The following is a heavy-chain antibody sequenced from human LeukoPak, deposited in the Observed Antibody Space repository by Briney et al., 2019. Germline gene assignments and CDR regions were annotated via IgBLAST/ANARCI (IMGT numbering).Heavy chain of an antibody. CDR1: GGSVSSGSYY. J-gene: IGHJ6*02. CDR3: ARERYSSSWNGGGPYYYYGMDV. Sequence: PSETLSLTCTVSGGSVSSGSYYWSWIRQPPGKGLEWIGYIYYSGSTNYNPSLKSRVTISVDTSKNQFSLKLSSVTAADTAVYYCARERYSSSWNGGGPYYYYGMDVWGQGTTVTVSS. D-gene: IGHD6-13*01. V-gene: IGHV4-61*01. CDR2: IYYSGST.